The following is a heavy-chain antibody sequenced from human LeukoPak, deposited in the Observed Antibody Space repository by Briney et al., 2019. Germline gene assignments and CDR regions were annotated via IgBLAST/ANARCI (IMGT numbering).Heavy chain of an antibody. Sequence: GQSLRLSCAASGFTFSSYSMNWVRQAPGKGLEWVSSISSSSSYIYYADSVKGRFTISRDNAKNSLYLQMNSLRAEDTAVYYCARDSVFEDAFDIWGQGTMVTVSS. J-gene: IGHJ3*02. CDR2: ISSSSSYI. V-gene: IGHV3-21*01. CDR3: ARDSVFEDAFDI. D-gene: IGHD1-14*01. CDR1: GFTFSSYS.